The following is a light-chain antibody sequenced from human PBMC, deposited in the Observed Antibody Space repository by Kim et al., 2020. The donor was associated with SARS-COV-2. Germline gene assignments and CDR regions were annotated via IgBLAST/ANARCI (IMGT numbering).Light chain of an antibody. CDR1: QSISSW. CDR3: QQYHSSPWT. J-gene: IGKJ1*01. CDR2: KAS. Sequence: DIQMTQSPSTLSAYVGDRVTITCRASQSISSWLAWYQQKPGKAPKLLIYKASSLESGVPSRFSGSGSGTEFTLTITSLQPDDFATYYCQQYHSSPWTFGQGTKVDIK. V-gene: IGKV1-5*03.